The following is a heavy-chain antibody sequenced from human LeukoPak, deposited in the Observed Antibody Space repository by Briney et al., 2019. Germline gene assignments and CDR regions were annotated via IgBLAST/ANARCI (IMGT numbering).Heavy chain of an antibody. CDR2: INSSGGST. V-gene: IGHV1-46*01. CDR3: AREAVTIFALVRTQTTRSPHRFDP. Sequence: ASLTLSCTASGYSFTTYHMHWVRQAPGQGLEWMGIINSSGGSTNYAHNFQGRVTMTRDMATSTVYMEMSSLRSEDTAVYYCAREAVTIFALVRTQTTRSPHRFDPWGQGTLVTVSS. CDR1: GYSFTTYH. D-gene: IGHD3/OR15-3a*01. J-gene: IGHJ5*02.